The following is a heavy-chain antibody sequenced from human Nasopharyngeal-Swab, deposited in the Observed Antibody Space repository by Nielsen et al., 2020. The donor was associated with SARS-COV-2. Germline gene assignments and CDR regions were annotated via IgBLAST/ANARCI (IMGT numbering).Heavy chain of an antibody. CDR3: ARYSQQRDFGITIFGVVPVGGAFDI. D-gene: IGHD3-3*01. V-gene: IGHV3-30*04. J-gene: IGHJ3*02. Sequence: GESLKISCAASGFTFSSYAMHWVRQAPGKGLEWVAVISYDGSNKYYAASVKGRFTISRDNSKNTLYLQMNSLRAEDTAVYYCARYSQQRDFGITIFGVVPVGGAFDIWGQGTMVTVSS. CDR1: GFTFSSYA. CDR2: ISYDGSNK.